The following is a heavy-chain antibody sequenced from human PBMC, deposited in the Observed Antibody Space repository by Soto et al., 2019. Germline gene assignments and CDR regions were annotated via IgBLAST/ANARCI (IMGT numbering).Heavy chain of an antibody. D-gene: IGHD2-2*01. CDR1: GYTFISYG. CDR3: ARDPVAPAWFDP. J-gene: IGHJ5*02. Sequence: QVQLVQSGAEVKKPGASVKVSCKASGYTFISYGISWVRQAPGQGLEWMGWINAYNGNTNYAQKLQGRVTMTTDTSTSTAYIELRSLRSEDTAVYYCARDPVAPAWFDPWGQGTLVTVSS. V-gene: IGHV1-18*01. CDR2: INAYNGNT.